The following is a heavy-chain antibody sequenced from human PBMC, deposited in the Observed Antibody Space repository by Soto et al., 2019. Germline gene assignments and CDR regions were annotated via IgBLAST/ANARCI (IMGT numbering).Heavy chain of an antibody. CDR2: IYPSDSDT. CDR3: ARGGVASRPFDF. D-gene: IGHD3-3*01. CDR1: GYIFTSYW. J-gene: IGHJ4*02. Sequence: GESLKSSGKGSGYIFTSYWIGWVRQMPGKGLEWMGIIYPSDSDTRYSPSFQGQVTISADKSITSAYLQWSSLKASDTAMYYCARGGVASRPFDFWGQGTVVTVSS. V-gene: IGHV5-51*01.